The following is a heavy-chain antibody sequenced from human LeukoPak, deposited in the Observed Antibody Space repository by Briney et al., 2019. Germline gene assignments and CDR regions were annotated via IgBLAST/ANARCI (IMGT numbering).Heavy chain of an antibody. CDR2: ISSSSTYI. Sequence: GGTLRLSCAASGFTFSSYSMNWVRQAPGKGLEWVSSISSSSTYIYYADSVKGRFTISRDNAKNSLYLQMNRLRAEDTAVYYCARACCSGGSCYAFDYWGQGTLVTVSS. CDR1: GFTFSSYS. D-gene: IGHD2-15*01. J-gene: IGHJ4*02. CDR3: ARACCSGGSCYAFDY. V-gene: IGHV3-21*01.